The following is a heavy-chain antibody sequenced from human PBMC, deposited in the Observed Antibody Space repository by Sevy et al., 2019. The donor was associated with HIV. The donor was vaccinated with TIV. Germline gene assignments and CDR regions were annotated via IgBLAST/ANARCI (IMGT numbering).Heavy chain of an antibody. D-gene: IGHD3-22*01. V-gene: IGHV3-30-3*01. CDR1: GFTFTTYA. CDR2: ISYEGSNT. J-gene: IGHJ4*02. CDR3: ARDGGYDSRGYDLSNY. Sequence: GGSLRLSCAASGFTFTTYAMHWVRQAPGKGLEWVAVISYEGSNTYYADSVKGRFTISRDSSKNTLYLQMNSLRAEDTAVYFCARDGGYDSRGYDLSNYWGQGTLVTVSS.